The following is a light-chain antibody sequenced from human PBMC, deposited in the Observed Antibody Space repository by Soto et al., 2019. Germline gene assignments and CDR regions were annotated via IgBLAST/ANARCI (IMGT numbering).Light chain of an antibody. Sequence: DIQMTQSPSTLSASVGDRVTITCRASQTINTWLAWYQQKPGKAPKLLIYRASNLVSGGPSRFSASGSGTEFTLTISSLQPDDFSIYYCQQYETYSGTFGPGTKVDI. V-gene: IGKV1-5*03. CDR1: QTINTW. CDR2: RAS. J-gene: IGKJ3*01. CDR3: QQYETYSGT.